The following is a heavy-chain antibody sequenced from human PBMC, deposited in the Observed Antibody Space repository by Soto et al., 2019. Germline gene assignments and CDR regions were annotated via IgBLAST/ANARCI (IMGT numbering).Heavy chain of an antibody. CDR1: GASISGFY. CDR2: IYATGTT. V-gene: IGHV4-4*07. D-gene: IGHD1-1*01. CDR3: VRDGTKTLRDWFDP. Sequence: SETLSLTCTVSGASISGFYWSWIRKSAGKGLEWIGRIYATGTTDYNPSLKSRVMMSVDTSKKQFSLKLGSVTAADTAVYYCVRDGTKTLRDWFDPWGQGISVTVSS. J-gene: IGHJ5*02.